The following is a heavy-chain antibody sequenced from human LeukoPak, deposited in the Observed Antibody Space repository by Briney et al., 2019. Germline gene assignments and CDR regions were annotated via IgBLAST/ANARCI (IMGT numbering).Heavy chain of an antibody. Sequence: GGSLRLSCAASGFTFGVDEMNWVRQTPGKGLEWVSKISYNAMIIEYLDSVKGRFTTSRDNAKNSPYLQMNSLRVEDTAVYYCASIYYGSGSGLWGQGTLVTVSS. J-gene: IGHJ4*02. CDR1: GFTFGVDE. CDR3: ASIYYGSGSGL. CDR2: ISYNAMII. V-gene: IGHV3-48*03. D-gene: IGHD3-10*01.